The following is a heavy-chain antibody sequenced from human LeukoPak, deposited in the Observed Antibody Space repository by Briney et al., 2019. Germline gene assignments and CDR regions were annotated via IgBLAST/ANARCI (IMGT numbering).Heavy chain of an antibody. V-gene: IGHV4-39*07. CDR3: ARVLLWPRGYYYMDV. CDR2: IYYSGST. D-gene: IGHD3-10*01. J-gene: IGHJ6*03. Sequence: ASETLSLTCTVSGGSISSSSYYWAWIRHPPGKGPGGLGRIYYSGSTYYNPSLKSRVTISVDTSKNQFSLKLSSVTAADTAVYYCARVLLWPRGYYYMDVWGKGTTVTVSS. CDR1: GGSISSSSYY.